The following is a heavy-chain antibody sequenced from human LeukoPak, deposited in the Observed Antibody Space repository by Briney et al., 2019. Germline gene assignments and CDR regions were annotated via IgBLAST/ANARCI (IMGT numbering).Heavy chain of an antibody. CDR2: ISSGSSSI. CDR1: GFTFSSYS. Sequence: PGGSLRLSCAASGFTFSSYSMNWVRQAPGKGLEWVSYISSGSSSIYLADSVEGRFTISRDNGKNSLFLQMNSLRAEDTAVYYCARGRVDFDYWGQGTLVTASS. CDR3: ARGRVDFDY. D-gene: IGHD2-15*01. V-gene: IGHV3-48*01. J-gene: IGHJ4*02.